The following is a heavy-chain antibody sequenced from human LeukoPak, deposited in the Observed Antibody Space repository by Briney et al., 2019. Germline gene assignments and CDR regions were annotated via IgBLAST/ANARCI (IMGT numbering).Heavy chain of an antibody. D-gene: IGHD2-15*01. CDR3: ARPIYCSGGSCYSEGAFDI. J-gene: IGHJ3*02. Sequence: GASVKVSCKASGYTFTDYYMHWVRQAPGQGLEWMGWINPNSGGTNFAQKFQGRVTMTTDTSISTAYMEVSRLRSDDTAVYYCARPIYCSGGSCYSEGAFDIWGQGTMVTVSS. CDR1: GYTFTDYY. CDR2: INPNSGGT. V-gene: IGHV1-2*02.